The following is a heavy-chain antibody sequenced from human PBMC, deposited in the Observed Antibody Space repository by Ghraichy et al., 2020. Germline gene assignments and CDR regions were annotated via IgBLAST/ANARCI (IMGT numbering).Heavy chain of an antibody. Sequence: GGSVSSGSYYWSWIRQPPGRGLEWIGYIYYSGSTKYNPSLKSRVTISVDTSKNQFSLKLSSVTAADTAVYYCARDRPGYCSGGSCYLIRDYYYGVDVWGQGTTVTVSS. CDR3: ARDRPGYCSGGSCYLIRDYYYGVDV. J-gene: IGHJ6*02. CDR1: GGSVSSGSYY. D-gene: IGHD2-15*01. V-gene: IGHV4-61*01. CDR2: IYYSGST.